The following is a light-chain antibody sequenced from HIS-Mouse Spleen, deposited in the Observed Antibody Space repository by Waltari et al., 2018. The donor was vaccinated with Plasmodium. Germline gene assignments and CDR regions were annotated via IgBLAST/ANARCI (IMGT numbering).Light chain of an antibody. Sequence: EIVLTHSPGTLSLSPGERATLPCRASQSVSSSYLAWYQQKPGQAPRLLIYGASSRATGTPDRFSGSGSGTDFTLTISRLEPEDFAVYYCQQYGSSPYTFGQGTKLEIK. J-gene: IGKJ2*01. CDR2: GAS. CDR3: QQYGSSPYT. CDR1: QSVSSSY. V-gene: IGKV3-20*01.